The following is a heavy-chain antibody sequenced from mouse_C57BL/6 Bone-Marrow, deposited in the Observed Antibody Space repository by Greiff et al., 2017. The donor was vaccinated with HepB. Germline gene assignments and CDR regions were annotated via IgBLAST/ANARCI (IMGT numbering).Heavy chain of an antibody. CDR3: ARRGCYGSSPYYAMDY. J-gene: IGHJ4*01. D-gene: IGHD1-1*01. CDR1: GFTFSDYY. CDR2: ISNGGGST. Sequence: EVQVVESGGGLVQPGGSLKLSCAASGFTFSDYYMYWVRQTPEKRLEWVAYISNGGGSTYYPDTVKGRFTMSRDNAKNTLYLQMSRLKSEDTAMYYCARRGCYGSSPYYAMDYWGQGTSVTVSS. V-gene: IGHV5-12*01.